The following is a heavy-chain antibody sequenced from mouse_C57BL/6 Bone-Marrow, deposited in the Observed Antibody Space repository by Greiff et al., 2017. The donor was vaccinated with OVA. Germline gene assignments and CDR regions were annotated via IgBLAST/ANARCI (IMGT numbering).Heavy chain of an antibody. CDR1: GYTFTDYY. J-gene: IGHJ1*03. CDR2: INPNNGGT. D-gene: IGHD1-1*01. Sequence: VHVKQSGPELVKPGASVKISCKASGYTFTDYYMNWVKQSHGKSLEWIGDINPNNGGTSYNQKFKGKATLTVDKSSSTAYMELRSLTSEDSAVYYCARPFITTVVAHWYFDVWGTGTTVTVSS. V-gene: IGHV1-26*01. CDR3: ARPFITTVVAHWYFDV.